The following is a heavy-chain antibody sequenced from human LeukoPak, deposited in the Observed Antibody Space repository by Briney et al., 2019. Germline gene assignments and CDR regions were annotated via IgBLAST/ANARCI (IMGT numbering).Heavy chain of an antibody. Sequence: PGRSLRLSCAASGFTFSSNGMHWVRQAPGKGLEWVALIWFDGSQKYYADSVKGRFTISRDNSKNTLYLQMNSLRAEGTAVYYCARLSGSYLDYWGQGTLVTVSS. V-gene: IGHV3-33*01. CDR2: IWFDGSQK. J-gene: IGHJ4*02. CDR1: GFTFSSNG. CDR3: ARLSGSYLDY. D-gene: IGHD1-26*01.